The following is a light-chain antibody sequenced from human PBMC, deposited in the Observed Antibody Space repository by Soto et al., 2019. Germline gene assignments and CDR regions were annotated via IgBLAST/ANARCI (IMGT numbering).Light chain of an antibody. V-gene: IGLV2-14*01. CDR2: DVN. Sequence: QSALTQPVSVSGSPGQSITISCTGTSSDVGGYNYVSWHQQHPGKAPKLMIYDVNNRPSGVSNRFSGSKSGNTASLTISGLQAEDEADYYCSSYTGSSTYVVFGGGTKLTVL. CDR1: SSDVGGYNY. J-gene: IGLJ2*01. CDR3: SSYTGSSTYVV.